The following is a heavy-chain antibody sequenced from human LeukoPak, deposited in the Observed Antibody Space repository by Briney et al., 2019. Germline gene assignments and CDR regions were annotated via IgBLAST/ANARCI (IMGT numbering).Heavy chain of an antibody. J-gene: IGHJ4*02. CDR1: GDTFSSYD. Sequence: SSVKVSCKASGDTFSSYDISWVRQAPGQGLEWMGRIIPILGIANYAQKFQGRVTITADKSTSTAYMELSSLRSEDTAAYYCAAEYLGYLDYWGQGTLVTVSS. D-gene: IGHD2-2*02. CDR2: IIPILGIA. V-gene: IGHV1-69*04. CDR3: AAEYLGYLDY.